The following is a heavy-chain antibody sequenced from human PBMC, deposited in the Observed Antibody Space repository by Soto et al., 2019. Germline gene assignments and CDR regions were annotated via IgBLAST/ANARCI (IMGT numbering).Heavy chain of an antibody. Sequence: SGTLTLTCTVPGASVSSSTYYWSWIWQPPGKGLEWLGYIYYSGSTNYNPSLKSRVTISIDTSKSQFSLKVTSVTAADTAVYSCARGATVKSYGMAVWGQGTTVT. D-gene: IGHD3-10*01. CDR1: GASVSSSTYY. V-gene: IGHV4-61*01. CDR2: IYYSGST. CDR3: ARGATVKSYGMAV. J-gene: IGHJ6*02.